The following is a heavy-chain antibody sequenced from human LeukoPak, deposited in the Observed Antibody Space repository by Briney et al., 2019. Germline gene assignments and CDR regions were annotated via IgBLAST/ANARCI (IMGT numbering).Heavy chain of an antibody. J-gene: IGHJ3*02. CDR2: LNWNGGRT. CDR1: GFKFDDHG. D-gene: IGHD1-26*01. V-gene: IGHV3-20*04. CDR3: AKDRSFIGLDI. Sequence: TGGSLRLSCAASGFKFDDHGMSWVRHVAGKGLEWVSGLNWNGGRTGYADSVKGRFTISRDNAKNSLYLQMNSLRAEDTAFYYCAKDRSFIGLDIWGQGTMVSVSS.